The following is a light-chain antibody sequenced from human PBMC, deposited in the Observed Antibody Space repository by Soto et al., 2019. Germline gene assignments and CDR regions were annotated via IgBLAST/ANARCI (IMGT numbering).Light chain of an antibody. CDR3: QAWDSSTYV. J-gene: IGLJ1*01. Sequence: SYVLTQPPSVSVSPGQTASITCSGDKLGDKYACWYQQKPGRSPVLVIYQDSKRPSGIPERFSGSNSGNTATLTISGTQAMDEADYYCQAWDSSTYVFGTGTKVTVL. CDR1: KLGDKY. V-gene: IGLV3-1*01. CDR2: QDS.